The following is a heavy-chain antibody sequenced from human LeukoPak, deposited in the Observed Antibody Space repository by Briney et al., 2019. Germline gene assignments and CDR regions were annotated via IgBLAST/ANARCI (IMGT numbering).Heavy chain of an antibody. CDR3: ARVYGAGYDFRGAFDI. Sequence: SETLSLTCTVSGGSISSYYWSWIRQPPGKGLEWIGYIYYSGSTNYNPSLKSRVTISVDTSKNQFSLKLSSVTAADTAVYYCARVYGAGYDFRGAFDIWGQGTMVTVSS. V-gene: IGHV4-59*01. CDR1: GGSISSYY. D-gene: IGHD5-12*01. J-gene: IGHJ3*02. CDR2: IYYSGST.